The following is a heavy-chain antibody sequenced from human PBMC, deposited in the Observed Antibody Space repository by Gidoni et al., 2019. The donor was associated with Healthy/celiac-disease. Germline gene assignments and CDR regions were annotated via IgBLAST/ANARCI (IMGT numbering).Heavy chain of an antibody. CDR3: ARGSVVVIARVNGMDV. Sequence: QVQLQESGPGLVKPSQTLSLTCTVSGGSISSGDYYWRWIRQPQGKGLEWIGYIYYSGSTYYNPSLKSRVTISVDTSKNQFSLKLSSVTAADTAVYYCARGSVVVIARVNGMDVWGQGTTVTVSS. D-gene: IGHD2-21*01. CDR2: IYYSGST. V-gene: IGHV4-30-4*01. J-gene: IGHJ6*02. CDR1: GGSISSGDYY.